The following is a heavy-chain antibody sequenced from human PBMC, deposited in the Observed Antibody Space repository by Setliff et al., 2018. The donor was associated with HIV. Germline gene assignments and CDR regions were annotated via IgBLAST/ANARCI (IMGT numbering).Heavy chain of an antibody. CDR1: GGSISPTNYY. J-gene: IGHJ4*02. CDR3: ARGVPLLPPNF. D-gene: IGHD2-15*01. CDR2: IYHSGST. Sequence: PSETLSLTCIVSGGSISPTNYYWGSIRQPPGKGLEWIGSIYHSGSTYYNPSLKSRVTISVDTSKNQFSLKLSSATAADTAVYYCARGVPLLPPNFWGQGTLVTVSS. V-gene: IGHV4-39*07.